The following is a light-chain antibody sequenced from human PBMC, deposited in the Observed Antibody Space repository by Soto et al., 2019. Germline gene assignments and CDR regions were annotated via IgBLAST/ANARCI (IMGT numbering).Light chain of an antibody. CDR2: AAS. V-gene: IGKV1-39*01. CDR3: QQSYSTPLYT. J-gene: IGKJ2*01. CDR1: QSIDNY. Sequence: EIQMTQSPSSLSASVGDRVTITCRASQSIDNYLNWYQQKPGKAPKLLIYAASNLQSGVPSRFSGSGSGTDFTLTVSSRQPEDSATYYCQQSYSTPLYTFGQGTKLEIK.